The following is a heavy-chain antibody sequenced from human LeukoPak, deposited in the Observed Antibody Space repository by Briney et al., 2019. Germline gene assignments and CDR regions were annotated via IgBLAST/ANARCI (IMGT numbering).Heavy chain of an antibody. D-gene: IGHD1-26*01. J-gene: IGHJ6*02. CDR2: IYPGDSDT. Sequence: GESLKISCKGSGYSFTSYWIGWVRQMPGKGLEWMGIIYPGDSDTRYSPSFQGRVTISADKSISTAYLQWSSLKASDTAMYYCAKRSEEWDTYYYGMHVWGQGTTVTVSS. CDR1: GYSFTSYW. CDR3: AKRSEEWDTYYYGMHV. V-gene: IGHV5-51*01.